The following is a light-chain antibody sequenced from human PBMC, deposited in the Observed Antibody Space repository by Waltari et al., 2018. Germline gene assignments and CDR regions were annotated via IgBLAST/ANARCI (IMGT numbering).Light chain of an antibody. CDR2: YAN. CDR1: QGISSY. V-gene: IGKV1-13*02. Sequence: IQMSQSPSSLSASVGDRVTITCRASQGISSYLNWYQQKPGKTPKLLIYYANSLASGVPSRFSGSGSGTEFTLTISSLQPEDFATYYCQQGNSYPFTFGPGTKLDIK. J-gene: IGKJ3*01. CDR3: QQGNSYPFT.